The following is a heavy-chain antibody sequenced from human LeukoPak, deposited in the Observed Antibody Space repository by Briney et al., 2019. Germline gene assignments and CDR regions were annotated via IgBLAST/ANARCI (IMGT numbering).Heavy chain of an antibody. CDR2: ISSSGSTI. D-gene: IGHD3-10*01. Sequence: GGSLRLSCAASGFTFSSYEMNWVRQAPGKGLEWVSYISSSGSTIYYADSVKGRFTISRDNAKNSLYLQMNSLRAEDTAVYYCARDRPYYYGSGRFYYYYYYMDVWGKGTTVTISS. J-gene: IGHJ6*03. V-gene: IGHV3-48*03. CDR1: GFTFSSYE. CDR3: ARDRPYYYGSGRFYYYYYYMDV.